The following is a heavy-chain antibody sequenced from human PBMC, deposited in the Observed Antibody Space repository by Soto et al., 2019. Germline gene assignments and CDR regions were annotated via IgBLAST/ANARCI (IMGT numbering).Heavy chain of an antibody. D-gene: IGHD6-19*01. J-gene: IGHJ4*02. CDR1: CYSYPIYV. CDR2: ISAYNGNT. V-gene: IGHV1-18*01. CDR3: ARVFLAVAGIKFDY. Sequence: APLKVSCKASCYSYPIYVISWRSQDTGQGLEWMGWISAYNGNTNYAQKLQGRVTMTTDTSTSTAYMELRSLRSDDTAVYYCARVFLAVAGIKFDYWGQGTLVTVSS.